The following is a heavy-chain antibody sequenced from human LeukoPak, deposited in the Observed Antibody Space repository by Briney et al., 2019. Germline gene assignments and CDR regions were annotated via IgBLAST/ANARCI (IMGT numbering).Heavy chain of an antibody. Sequence: GGSLRLSCAASGFDFSSNWMHWVRHAPGQGLVWVSRIKGDGISTNYADSVKGRFTISRDNAKKSLYLQMNSLRDEDTALYYCAKDQATFGIYDYGMDVWGQGTKVTVSS. V-gene: IGHV3-74*01. D-gene: IGHD3-3*01. CDR1: GFDFSSNW. CDR3: AKDQATFGIYDYGMDV. CDR2: IKGDGIST. J-gene: IGHJ6*02.